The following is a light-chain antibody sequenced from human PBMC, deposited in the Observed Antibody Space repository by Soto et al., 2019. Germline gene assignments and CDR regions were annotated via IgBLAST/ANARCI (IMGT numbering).Light chain of an antibody. CDR2: VAS. Sequence: DIPMTQSPSSLSASVGDRVTITCRASQSISSYLNWYQQKPGKDPKFLIYVASTLQSGVPSRFSGSGSGTDFTLTITSLQPEDFATYYYQQSYRSPYTFGQGTKLEIK. CDR1: QSISSY. CDR3: QQSYRSPYT. J-gene: IGKJ2*01. V-gene: IGKV1-39*01.